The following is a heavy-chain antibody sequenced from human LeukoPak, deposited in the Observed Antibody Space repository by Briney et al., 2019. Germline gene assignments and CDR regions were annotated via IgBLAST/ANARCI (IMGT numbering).Heavy chain of an antibody. CDR3: ARGVTTVTITQYYYYMDV. CDR2: ISFDGSNI. D-gene: IGHD4-17*01. Sequence: AGGSLRLSCAASGFIFSNYAMHWVRQAPGRGLDWVAVISFDGSNIYYADSAKGRFTISRDNSKNTLYLQMNSLRAEDTAVYYCARGVTTVTITQYYYYMDVWGKGTTVTVSS. CDR1: GFIFSNYA. J-gene: IGHJ6*03. V-gene: IGHV3-30*04.